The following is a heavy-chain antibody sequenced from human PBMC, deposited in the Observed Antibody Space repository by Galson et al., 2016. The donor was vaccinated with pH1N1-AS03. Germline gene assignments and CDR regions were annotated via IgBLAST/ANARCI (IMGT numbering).Heavy chain of an antibody. CDR3: ARDRDTTMITLYYYHYMDF. V-gene: IGHV1-69*06. J-gene: IGHJ6*03. CDR1: GGPFSSSG. CDR2: ILPIFGST. D-gene: IGHD5-18*01. Sequence: SVKVSCKVSGGPFSSSGINWVRQAPGQGLEWMGRILPIFGSTNYAQKFQGRVSVTADNSTGTAYMDLSSLRSEDTAVYYCARDRDTTMITLYYYHYMDFWGKGTTVTVS.